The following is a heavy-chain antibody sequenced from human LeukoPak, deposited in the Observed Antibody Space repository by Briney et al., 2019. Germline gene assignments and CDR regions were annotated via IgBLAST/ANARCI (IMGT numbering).Heavy chain of an antibody. CDR2: INHSGST. V-gene: IGHV4-34*01. Sequence: SSETLSLTCAVYGGSFSGYYWSWIRQPPGKGLEWIGEINHSGSTNYNPSLKGRVTISVDTSKNQFSLKLSSVTAADTAVYYCARGQWLVPGHYYGMDVWGQGTTVTVSS. CDR1: GGSFSGYY. D-gene: IGHD6-19*01. J-gene: IGHJ6*02. CDR3: ARGQWLVPGHYYGMDV.